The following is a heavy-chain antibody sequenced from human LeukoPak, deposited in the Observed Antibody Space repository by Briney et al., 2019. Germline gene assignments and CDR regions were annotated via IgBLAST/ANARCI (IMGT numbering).Heavy chain of an antibody. D-gene: IGHD6-13*01. CDR1: GFTFSSYA. J-gene: IGHJ4*02. Sequence: PGGSLRLSCEASGFTFSSYAMTWVRQAPGRGLEWVSSVDGGGGGTYYADSVKGRFTISRDNSKGTLYLQMNGLRAEDTAVYFCAKQSAGSAAWYSLHYDFWGQGTLVTVSS. V-gene: IGHV3-23*01. CDR3: AKQSAGSAAWYSLHYDF. CDR2: VDGGGGGT.